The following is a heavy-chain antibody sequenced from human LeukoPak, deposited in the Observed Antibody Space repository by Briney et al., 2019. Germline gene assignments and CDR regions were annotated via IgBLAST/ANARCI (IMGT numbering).Heavy chain of an antibody. Sequence: ASVKVSCKASGYTFTSYDINWVRQATGQGLEWMGWMNPNSGNTGYAQKFQGRVTMTRNTSISTAYMELSSLRSEDTAVYYCARVCQLRGALNYYYGMDVWGQGTTVTVSS. CDR3: ARVCQLRGALNYYYGMDV. CDR1: GYTFTSYD. J-gene: IGHJ6*02. V-gene: IGHV1-8*01. D-gene: IGHD2-2*01. CDR2: MNPNSGNT.